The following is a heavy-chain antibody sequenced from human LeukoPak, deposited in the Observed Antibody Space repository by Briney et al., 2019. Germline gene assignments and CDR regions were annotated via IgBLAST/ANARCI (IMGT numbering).Heavy chain of an antibody. CDR3: ARHPKSGYSGYESDY. V-gene: IGHV3-30-3*01. CDR1: GFTFSSYA. Sequence: GGSLRLSCAASGFTFSSYAMHWVRQAPGKGLEWVAVISYDGSNKYYADSVKGRFTISRDNSKNTLYLQMNSLRAEDTAVYYCARHPKSGYSGYESDYWGQGTLVTVSS. CDR2: ISYDGSNK. D-gene: IGHD5-12*01. J-gene: IGHJ4*02.